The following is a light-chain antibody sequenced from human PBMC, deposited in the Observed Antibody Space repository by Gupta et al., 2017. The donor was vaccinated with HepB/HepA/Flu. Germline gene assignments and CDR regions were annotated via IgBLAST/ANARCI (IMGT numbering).Light chain of an antibody. CDR1: QSISSW. CDR3: QQDKNYPLT. J-gene: IGKJ4*01. CDR2: KAS. Sequence: DIQMTQSPSTLSASVGDKISITCRASQSISSWLAWYQQRPGKAPRLLIYKASSLQRGVPSRFSGSGSGAEFTLTISSLQPDDFATYYCQQDKNYPLTFGGGTMVEIK. V-gene: IGKV1-5*03.